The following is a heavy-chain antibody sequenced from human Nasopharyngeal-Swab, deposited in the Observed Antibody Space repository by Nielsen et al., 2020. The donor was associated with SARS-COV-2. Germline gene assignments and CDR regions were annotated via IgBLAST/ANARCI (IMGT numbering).Heavy chain of an antibody. J-gene: IGHJ4*02. CDR3: AKDYPEPVGSSTIFDY. V-gene: IGHV3-23*01. CDR2: INAPGGT. CDR1: GFSLSGFD. Sequence: GGSLRLSCEASGFSLSGFDMSWVRQAPGMGLEWVHGINAPGGTYYADYVKGRFPISKDNFPNNLYLQMDSLRVQDTATYYCAKDYPEPVGSSTIFDYWIQGILVTVSS. D-gene: IGHD3-10*01.